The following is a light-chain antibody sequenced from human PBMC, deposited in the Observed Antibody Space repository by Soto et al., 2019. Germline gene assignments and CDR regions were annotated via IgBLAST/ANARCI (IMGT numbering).Light chain of an antibody. CDR1: SSDVGGYNY. Sequence: QSALTQPASVFGSPGQSITISCTGTSSDVGGYNYVSWYQQHPGRAPKLIIYEVNNWPSGISTRFSGSKSDNTASLTISGLQAEDEAYYYCSSYSDTSSFDVVFGGGTKLTVL. CDR3: SSYSDTSSFDVV. J-gene: IGLJ2*01. V-gene: IGLV2-14*01. CDR2: EVN.